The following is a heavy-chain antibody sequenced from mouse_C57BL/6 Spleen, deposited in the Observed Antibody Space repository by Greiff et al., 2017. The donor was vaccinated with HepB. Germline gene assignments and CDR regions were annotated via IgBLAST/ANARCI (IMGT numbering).Heavy chain of an antibody. CDR3: ARIKKLVATYFDY. D-gene: IGHD1-1*01. Sequence: VQLQQPGAELVKAGASVKMSCKASGYTFTSYWMHWVKQRLGQGLEWFAETNPTNGRTYYTEKFKSKATLTVDKSSSTAYMLLSGPTFEDSAVYDCARIKKLVATYFDYWGQGTTLTVSS. J-gene: IGHJ2*01. V-gene: IGHV1S81*02. CDR1: GYTFTSYW. CDR2: TNPTNGRT.